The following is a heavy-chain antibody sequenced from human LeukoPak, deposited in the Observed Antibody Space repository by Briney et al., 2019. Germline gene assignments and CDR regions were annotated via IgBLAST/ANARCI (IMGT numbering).Heavy chain of an antibody. V-gene: IGHV6-1*01. CDR2: TYYRSKWYN. D-gene: IGHD1-26*01. J-gene: IGHJ4*02. CDR3: AGSDSGYLDY. Sequence: SQTLSLTCAISGDSVSSNSAAWNWIRQSPSRGLEWLGRTYYRSKWYNGYAISVRSRVTISPDTSKNQFSLQLNSVTPDDTAVYYCAGSDSGYLDYWGQGTLVTVSS. CDR1: GDSVSSNSAA.